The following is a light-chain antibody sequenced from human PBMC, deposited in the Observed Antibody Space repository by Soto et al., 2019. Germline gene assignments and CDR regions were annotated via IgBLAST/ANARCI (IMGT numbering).Light chain of an antibody. CDR2: KAS. CDR1: QTISSW. V-gene: IGKV1-5*03. Sequence: QVSQSPSTLSASLGDRATITCRASQTISSWLAWYQQKPGKAPKLLIYKASTLKSGVPSRFSGSGSGTEFTLTISSLQPDDFGTYYCQEYNSYTGTFGPGTKVDIK. J-gene: IGKJ1*01. CDR3: QEYNSYTGT.